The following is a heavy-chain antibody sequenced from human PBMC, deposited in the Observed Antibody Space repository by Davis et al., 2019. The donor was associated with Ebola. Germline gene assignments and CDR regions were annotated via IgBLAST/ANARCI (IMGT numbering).Heavy chain of an antibody. J-gene: IGHJ5*02. Sequence: GESLKISCAASGFTFSSYNMNWVRQAPGKGLEWVSSISSSTSYTYYADSLKGRFTISRDNAKNSLYLQMNSLRAEDTAVYYCAKDREVGYFDWVETSLDPWGQGTLVTVSS. CDR3: AKDREVGYFDWVETSLDP. D-gene: IGHD3-9*01. V-gene: IGHV3-21*01. CDR1: GFTFSSYN. CDR2: ISSSTSYT.